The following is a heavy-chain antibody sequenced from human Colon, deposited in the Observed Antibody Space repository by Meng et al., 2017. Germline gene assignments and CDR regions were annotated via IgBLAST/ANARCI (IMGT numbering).Heavy chain of an antibody. D-gene: IGHD2-15*01. V-gene: IGHV1-2*06. CDR3: ARESADGGSFDL. CDR2: INPRTGDT. Sequence: QVQLVQSGAEVKKLGASVTVSCKASGYTLYIHWVRLRPGEGLEWMGRINPRTGDTKSAQSFQGRVTMTRDTSTTTFSMDLRSLTTDDSAIYFCARESADGGSFDLWGQGTLVTVSS. J-gene: IGHJ4*02. CDR1: GYTLY.